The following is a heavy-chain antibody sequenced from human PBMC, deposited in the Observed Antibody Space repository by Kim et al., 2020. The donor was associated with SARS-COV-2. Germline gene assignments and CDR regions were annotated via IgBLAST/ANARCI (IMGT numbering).Heavy chain of an antibody. J-gene: IGHJ4*02. CDR2: ISYDGSIK. V-gene: IGHV3-30*18. CDR1: GFTFSSYG. Sequence: GGSLRLSCAASGFTFSSYGMHWVRQAPGKGLEWVAVISYDGSIKYYADSVKGRFTISRDNSKNTLYLQMNSLRAEDTAVYYCAKDLSLGGNSFDYWGQGTLVTVSS. D-gene: IGHD2-15*01. CDR3: AKDLSLGGNSFDY.